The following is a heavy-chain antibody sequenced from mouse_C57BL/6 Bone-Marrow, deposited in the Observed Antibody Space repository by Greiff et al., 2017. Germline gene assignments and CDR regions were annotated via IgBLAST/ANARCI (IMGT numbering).Heavy chain of an antibody. CDR1: GYTFTSYW. CDR3: APYYNNCGRYFDV. CDR2: INPSNGGT. Sequence: VQLQQPGTELVKPGASVKLSCKASGYTFTSYWMHWVKQRPGQGLEWIGNINPSNGGTNYNEKFKSKATLTVDKSSSTAYMQLSSLTSEDSAVXYCAPYYNNCGRYFDVWGTGTTVTVSS. D-gene: IGHD2-5*01. V-gene: IGHV1-53*01. J-gene: IGHJ1*03.